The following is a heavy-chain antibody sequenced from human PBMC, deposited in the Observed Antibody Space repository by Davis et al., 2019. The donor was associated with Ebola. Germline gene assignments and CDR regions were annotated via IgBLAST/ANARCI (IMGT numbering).Heavy chain of an antibody. CDR2: MSTRDGGT. D-gene: IGHD3-3*01. CDR1: GFDFSGYA. J-gene: IGHJ6*03. CDR3: ARDYGVGRTYYYYYMDV. V-gene: IGHV3-23*01. Sequence: GESLKISCEGSGFDFSGYAMSWVRQAPGKGLEWVSAMSTRDGGTHYADSVRGRFTISRDKSKDTLYLQMNSLRAEDTAVYYCARDYGVGRTYYYYYMDVWGKGTTVTVSS.